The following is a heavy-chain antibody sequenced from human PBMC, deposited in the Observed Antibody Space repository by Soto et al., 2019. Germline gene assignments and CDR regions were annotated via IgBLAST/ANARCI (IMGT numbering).Heavy chain of an antibody. D-gene: IGHD1-7*01. CDR1: GFSLSTSGVG. CDR3: AYRQEYRDSWNSGWFDP. Sequence: QITLKESGPTLVIPTQTLTLTCTLSGFSLSTSGVGVGWIRQAPGKALEWLGVIYRDDDKRYNPSLKTRLTTTRDSSTKQVLLTMTNMDPVDTATYYCAYRQEYRDSWNSGWFDPWGQGTLVTVSS. J-gene: IGHJ5*02. CDR2: IYRDDDK. V-gene: IGHV2-5*02.